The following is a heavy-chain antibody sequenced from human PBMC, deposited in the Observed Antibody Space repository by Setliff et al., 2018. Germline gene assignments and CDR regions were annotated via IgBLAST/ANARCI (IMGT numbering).Heavy chain of an antibody. CDR3: ARPSKYYDILTGYCHNWFDP. Sequence: SETLSLTCTVSGGSISSSSYYWGWIRQPPGKGLEWIGSIFYSGSTYYNPSLRSRVTISVDTSKNQFSLKLSSVTAADTAVYYCARPSKYYDILTGYCHNWFDPWGQGTLVTVSS. CDR1: GGSISSSSYY. V-gene: IGHV4-39*01. D-gene: IGHD3-9*01. J-gene: IGHJ5*02. CDR2: IFYSGST.